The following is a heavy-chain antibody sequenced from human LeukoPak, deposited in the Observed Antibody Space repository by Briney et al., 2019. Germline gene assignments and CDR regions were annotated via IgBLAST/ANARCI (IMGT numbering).Heavy chain of an antibody. Sequence: GRSLRLSCAASGFTFSGYGMHWVRQAPGKGLEWVAVIWFDGSNKYYADSVKGRFTISRDNSKNTLYLQMNSLRAEDTAVYYCARDRDWGCSYCSYWGQGTLVTVSS. CDR3: ARDRDWGCSYCSY. D-gene: IGHD7-27*01. V-gene: IGHV3-33*08. CDR2: IWFDGSNK. J-gene: IGHJ4*02. CDR1: GFTFSGYG.